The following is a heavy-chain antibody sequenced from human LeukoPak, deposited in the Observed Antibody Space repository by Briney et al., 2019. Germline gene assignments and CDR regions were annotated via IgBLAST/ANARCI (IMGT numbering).Heavy chain of an antibody. V-gene: IGHV1-24*01. Sequence: ASVKVSCKVSGYTLTELSMHWVRQAPGKGLEWMGGFDPEDGETIYAQKFQGRVTITEDTYTDKANLELSSLRFEDTAVYFCATVSTVRYYYGMDVWGQGTTVTVSS. CDR2: FDPEDGET. CDR1: GYTLTELS. D-gene: IGHD4-17*01. J-gene: IGHJ6*02. CDR3: ATVSTVRYYYGMDV.